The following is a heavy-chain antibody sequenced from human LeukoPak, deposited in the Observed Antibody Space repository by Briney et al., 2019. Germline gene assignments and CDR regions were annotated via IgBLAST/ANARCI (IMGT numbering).Heavy chain of an antibody. V-gene: IGHV3-7*05. D-gene: IGHD3-22*01. CDR1: GFTFSDSW. J-gene: IGHJ4*02. Sequence: PGGSLRLSCAASGFTFSDSWMTWVRQAPGKGLEWVANINQDGGEKFYVDSVKGRFTISRDNAKNSLYLQMNSLRTEETAVYYCATYYYDSSGCNDWGQGTLLTVSS. CDR2: INQDGGEK. CDR3: ATYYYDSSGCND.